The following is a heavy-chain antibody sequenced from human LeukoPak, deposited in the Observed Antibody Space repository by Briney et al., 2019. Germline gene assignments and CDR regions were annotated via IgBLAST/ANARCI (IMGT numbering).Heavy chain of an antibody. J-gene: IGHJ6*04. CDR2: IRSSSRTI. CDR1: GFTFSSYS. CDR3: AELGITMIGGV. D-gene: IGHD3-10*02. Sequence: GGSLRLSCAASGFTFSSYSMNWVRQAPGKGLEWISYIRSSSRTIYYADSVKGRFTISRDNAKNSLYLQMNSLRAEDTAVYYCAELGITMIGGVWGKGTTVTVSS. V-gene: IGHV3-48*04.